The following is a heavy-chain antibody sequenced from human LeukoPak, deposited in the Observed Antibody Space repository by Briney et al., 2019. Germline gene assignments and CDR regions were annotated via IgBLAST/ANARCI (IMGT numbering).Heavy chain of an antibody. CDR3: ARAPTTYDSSGWALIDY. D-gene: IGHD3-22*01. J-gene: IGHJ4*02. Sequence: SETLSLTCTVSGGSISSYYWSWIRQPPGKGLEWIGYIYYSGSTNYNPSLKSRVTISVDTSKNQFSLKLSSVTAADTAVYYCARAPTTYDSSGWALIDYWGQGTLVTVSS. V-gene: IGHV4-59*12. CDR2: IYYSGST. CDR1: GGSISSYY.